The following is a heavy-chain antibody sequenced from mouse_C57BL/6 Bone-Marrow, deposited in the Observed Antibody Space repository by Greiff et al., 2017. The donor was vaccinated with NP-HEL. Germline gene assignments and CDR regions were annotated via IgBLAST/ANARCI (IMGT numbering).Heavy chain of an antibody. J-gene: IGHJ1*03. Sequence: QVQLQQPGAELVKPGASVKLSCKASGYTFTSYWMQWVKQRPGQGLEWIGEIDPSDSYTNYNQKFKGKATLTVDTSSSTAYMQLSSLTSEDSAVYYCARRDGSSYLYWYFDVWGTGTTVTVSS. CDR2: IDPSDSYT. CDR3: ARRDGSSYLYWYFDV. V-gene: IGHV1-50*01. D-gene: IGHD1-1*01. CDR1: GYTFTSYW.